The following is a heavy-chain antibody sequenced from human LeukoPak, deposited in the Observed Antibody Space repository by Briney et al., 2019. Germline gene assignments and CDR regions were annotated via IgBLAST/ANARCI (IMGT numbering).Heavy chain of an antibody. CDR1: GGTFSSYV. D-gene: IGHD2-2*01. V-gene: IGHV1-69*04. CDR2: IIPILGIA. Sequence: ASVKVSCKASGGTFSSYVISWVRQAPGEGLEWMGRIIPILGIANYPQKFQGRVTITPDKSTSTAYMELSSLRSEDTAVYYCARVRLGYCSSTSCYPRREGPNWFDPWGQGTLVTVSS. CDR3: ARVRLGYCSSTSCYPRREGPNWFDP. J-gene: IGHJ5*02.